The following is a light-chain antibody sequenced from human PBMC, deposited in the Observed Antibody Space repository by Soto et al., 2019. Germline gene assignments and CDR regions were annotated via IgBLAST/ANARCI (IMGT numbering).Light chain of an antibody. Sequence: EIVLTQSPGTLSVSPGERATLSCRASQSVTSSYLAWYQQKLGQAPRLLIYGASSRATGIPDRFSGSGSGTDVTLTTSRLESEDFAVYYCQQYGSSPPTFGPGTKVEIK. CDR2: GAS. J-gene: IGKJ1*01. V-gene: IGKV3-20*01. CDR3: QQYGSSPPT. CDR1: QSVTSSY.